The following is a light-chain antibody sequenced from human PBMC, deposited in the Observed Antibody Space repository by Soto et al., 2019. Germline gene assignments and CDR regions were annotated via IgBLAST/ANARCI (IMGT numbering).Light chain of an antibody. V-gene: IGKV3-15*01. CDR2: GAS. CDR1: QSVSIN. CDR3: QQYHYWPYT. J-gene: IGKJ2*01. Sequence: DTVMTQSPATLSVSPGERATLSCRASQSVSINLAWYQQKPGQAFRLLIYGASTRATGIPARFSGSGSGTEFTLTISSLQSGDFAVYYCQQYHYWPYTFGQGTNLEIK.